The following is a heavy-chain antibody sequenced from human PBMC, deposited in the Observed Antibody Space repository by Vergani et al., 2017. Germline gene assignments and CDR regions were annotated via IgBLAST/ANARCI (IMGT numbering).Heavy chain of an antibody. CDR3: ARGVGAPRDGYNYGWFDP. J-gene: IGHJ5*02. V-gene: IGHV3-48*03. CDR1: GFTFSSYE. Sequence: EVQLVESGGGLVQPGGSLRLSCAASGFTFSSYEMNWVRQAPGKGLEWVSYISSSGSTIYYADSVKGRFTISRDNAKNSLYLQMNSLRAEDTAVYYCARGVGAPRDGYNYGWFDPWGQGTLVTVSS. CDR2: ISSSGSTI. D-gene: IGHD5-24*01.